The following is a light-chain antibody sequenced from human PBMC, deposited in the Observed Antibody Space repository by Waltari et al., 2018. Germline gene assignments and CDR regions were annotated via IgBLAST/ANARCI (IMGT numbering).Light chain of an antibody. CDR3: QAWDSSTGV. CDR1: ELGDKY. Sequence: SYELTQPPSVSVSPGQTASITCSGDELGDKYACWYQQKPGQSPVRVIYQDSKRPSGTPEQFSGSNSGNTATLTISGTQAMDEADYYCQAWDSSTGVFGTGTKLTVL. CDR2: QDS. V-gene: IGLV3-1*01. J-gene: IGLJ1*01.